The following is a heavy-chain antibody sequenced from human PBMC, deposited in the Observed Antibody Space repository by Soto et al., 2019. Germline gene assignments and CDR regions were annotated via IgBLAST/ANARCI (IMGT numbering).Heavy chain of an antibody. Sequence: EVQLVESGGGLVQPGGSLRLSCVASEFTFTNYWMNWVRQAPGKGLEWVANIKQDGSEKHYVDSVKGRFTISRDNAKNTLYLQLSSLRAEDTAFYYCAGGTVYIIDHWGQGTLVTVSS. V-gene: IGHV3-7*05. J-gene: IGHJ4*02. CDR2: IKQDGSEK. CDR1: EFTFTNYW. CDR3: AGGTVYIIDH.